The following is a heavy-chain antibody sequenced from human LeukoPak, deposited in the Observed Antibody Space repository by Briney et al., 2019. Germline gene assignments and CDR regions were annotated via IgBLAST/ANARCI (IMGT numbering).Heavy chain of an antibody. V-gene: IGHV1-8*03. Sequence: GASVKVSCKASGYTFTSYDINWVRQATGQGLEWMGWMNPNSGNTGYAQKFQGRVTITRNTSISTAYMELSSLRSEDTAVYYCARGRPDYDFWSGYYPVLDYYYYMDVWGKGTTVTVSS. CDR3: ARGRPDYDFWSGYYPVLDYYYYMDV. CDR2: MNPNSGNT. J-gene: IGHJ6*03. CDR1: GYTFTSYD. D-gene: IGHD3-3*01.